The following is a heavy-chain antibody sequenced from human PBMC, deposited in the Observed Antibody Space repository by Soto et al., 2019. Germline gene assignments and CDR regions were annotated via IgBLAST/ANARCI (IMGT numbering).Heavy chain of an antibody. CDR1: GGSIANTDDY. J-gene: IGHJ5*02. V-gene: IGHV4-39*01. D-gene: IGHD3-10*01. CDR3: ARRTPFYASGSSRFDP. Sequence: KPSETLSLTCNVSGGSIANTDDYWGWIRQPPGKGLEWIGTMDYSGDTKYNPSLKSRVTISVDTSNNQFSLRLTSVTSADTAVYYCARRTPFYASGSSRFDPWGQGALVTVSS. CDR2: MDYSGDT.